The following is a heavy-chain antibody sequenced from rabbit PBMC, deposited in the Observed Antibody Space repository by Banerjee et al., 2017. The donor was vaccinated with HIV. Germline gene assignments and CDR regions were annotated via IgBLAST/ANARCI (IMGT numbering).Heavy chain of an antibody. J-gene: IGHJ6*01. V-gene: IGHV1S40*01. CDR2: IYNGDGST. CDR1: GFDFSSCGV. CDR3: ARHVYAMDL. Sequence: QSLEESGGDLVKPGASLTLTCTASGFDFSSCGVSWVRQAPGKGLEWIAYIYNGDGSTYYASWAKGRFTISKTSSTTVTLQMTSLTAADTATYFCARHVYAMDLWGPGTLVTVS. D-gene: IGHD5-1*01.